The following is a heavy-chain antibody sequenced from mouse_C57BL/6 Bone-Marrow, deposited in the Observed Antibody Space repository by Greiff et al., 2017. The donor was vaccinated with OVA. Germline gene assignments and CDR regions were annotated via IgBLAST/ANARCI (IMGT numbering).Heavy chain of an antibody. V-gene: IGHV1-69*01. CDR2: IDPSVSYT. CDR1: GYTFTSYW. CDR3: AREGGNWDGVAD. J-gene: IGHJ3*01. Sequence: VQLQQPGAELVMPGASVKLSCKASGYTFTSYWMHWVKQRPGQGLEWIGEIDPSVSYTNSTQKFKGKSTLTVDKSSSTAYMQLSSLTSVDSAVYDCAREGGNWDGVADWGQGTLVTVSA. D-gene: IGHD4-1*02.